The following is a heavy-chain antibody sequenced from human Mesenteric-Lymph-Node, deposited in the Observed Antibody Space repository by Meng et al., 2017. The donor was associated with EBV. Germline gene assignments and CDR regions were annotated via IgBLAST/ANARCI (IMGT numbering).Heavy chain of an antibody. J-gene: IGHJ4*02. CDR3: ANVPYSY. CDR1: GFAFSSYG. CDR2: ISGSGGTT. V-gene: IGHV3-23*01. Sequence: EVRRLGAGGGVVRPGGCLDLSGAASGFAFSSYGMSWVRQAPGKGLEWVSGISGSGGTTYYADSVKGRFTVSRDNPGNTLSLQMNNLRVEDTAVYYCANVPYSYWGQGTLVTVSS. D-gene: IGHD4-11*01.